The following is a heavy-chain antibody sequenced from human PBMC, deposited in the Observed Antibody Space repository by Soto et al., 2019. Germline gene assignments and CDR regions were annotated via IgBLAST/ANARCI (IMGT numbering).Heavy chain of an antibody. J-gene: IGHJ6*02. D-gene: IGHD3-3*01. CDR3: AKVLRFLGFDHYYYGMDV. CDR2: IRGSAGTT. CDR1: GFTFSNAW. Sequence: EVQLVESGGGLVQPGGSLRLSCAASGFTFSNAWMNWVRQAPGKGLEWVSTIRGSAGTTYYADSVQGRFTTSRDNSKNTLYLQMESLRADDTAVYYCAKVLRFLGFDHYYYGMDVWGQGTTVTVSS. V-gene: IGHV3-23*04.